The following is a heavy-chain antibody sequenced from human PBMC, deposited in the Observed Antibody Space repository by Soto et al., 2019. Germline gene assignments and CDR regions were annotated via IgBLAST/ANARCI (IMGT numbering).Heavy chain of an antibody. CDR1: GFTFSSYA. D-gene: IGHD5-18*01. V-gene: IGHV3-30-3*01. CDR2: ISYDGSNK. Sequence: QVQLVESGGGVVQPGRSLRLSCAASGFTFSSYAMHWVRQPPGKGLEWVAVISYDGSNKYYADSVKGRFTISRDNSKNTLYLQMNSLRAEDTAVYYCARDADTAMAEIYWYFDLWGRGTLVTVSS. CDR3: ARDADTAMAEIYWYFDL. J-gene: IGHJ2*01.